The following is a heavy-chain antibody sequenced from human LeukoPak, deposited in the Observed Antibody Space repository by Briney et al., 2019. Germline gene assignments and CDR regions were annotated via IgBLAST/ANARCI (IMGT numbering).Heavy chain of an antibody. CDR3: ARLKAGYDILTGYSDKYYMDV. D-gene: IGHD3-9*01. V-gene: IGHV4-4*09. J-gene: IGHJ6*03. CDR2: IYTSGSA. Sequence: SETLSLTCTVSGGSISSYFWSWIRQPLGKGLERIGDIYTSGSANYNPPLKSRVTISVDTSKNQLSLKLSSVTAADTAVYYCARLKAGYDILTGYSDKYYMDVWGKGTTVTVSS. CDR1: GGSISSYF.